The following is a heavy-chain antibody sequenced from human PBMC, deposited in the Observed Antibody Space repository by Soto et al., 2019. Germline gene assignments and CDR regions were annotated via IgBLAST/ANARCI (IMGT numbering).Heavy chain of an antibody. D-gene: IGHD5-12*01. J-gene: IGHJ6*02. Sequence: QVTFKESGPVLVKPTETLTLTCTVSGFSLSNARMGVSWIRQPPGKALEWLAHIFSNDEKSYSTSLKSRLTISKDTSKSQVVLTMTNMDPVDTATYYCARIWEMATSDEKDYYYYGMDVWGQGTTVTVSS. CDR1: GFSLSNARMG. V-gene: IGHV2-26*01. CDR2: IFSNDEK. CDR3: ARIWEMATSDEKDYYYYGMDV.